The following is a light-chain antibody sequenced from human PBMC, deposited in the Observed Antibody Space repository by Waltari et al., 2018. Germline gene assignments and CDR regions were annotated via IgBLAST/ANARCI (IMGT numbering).Light chain of an antibody. V-gene: IGKV3-20*01. CDR2: GSS. CDR1: QRVSSNY. Sequence: EIVLTQSPGSLSLSPGDRATLYCRASQRVSSNYLAWYQQKPGQAPRLLIYGSSTRATDIPDRFSGSGSGTDFTLTITRLEPEECAVYYCQQYASSPLTFGGGTKVEIK. J-gene: IGKJ4*01. CDR3: QQYASSPLT.